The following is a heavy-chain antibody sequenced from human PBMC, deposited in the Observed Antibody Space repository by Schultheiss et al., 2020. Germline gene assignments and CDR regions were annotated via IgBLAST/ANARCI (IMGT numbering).Heavy chain of an antibody. J-gene: IGHJ4*02. Sequence: SETLSLTCTVSGGSISSGGYYWSWIRQHPGKGLEWIGYIYYSGSTYYNPSLKSRVTISVDTSKNQFSLKLSSVTAADTAVYYCARRRNNGWFFDYWGQGILVTVSS. D-gene: IGHD6-19*01. CDR3: ARRRNNGWFFDY. CDR2: IYYSGST. V-gene: IGHV4-31*03. CDR1: GGSISSGGYY.